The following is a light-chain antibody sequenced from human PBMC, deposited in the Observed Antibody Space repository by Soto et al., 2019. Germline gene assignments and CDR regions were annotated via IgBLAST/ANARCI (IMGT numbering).Light chain of an antibody. CDR3: SSYTSSSPLV. Sequence: QSALTQPASVSGSPGQSITIPCTGTSSDVGGYNYVSWYQQHPGKAPKLIIYDVSNRPSGVSNRFSGSKSGNTASLTISGLQAEDEADYYCSSYTSSSPLVFGGGTKVTVL. CDR1: SSDVGGYNY. J-gene: IGLJ2*01. V-gene: IGLV2-14*01. CDR2: DVS.